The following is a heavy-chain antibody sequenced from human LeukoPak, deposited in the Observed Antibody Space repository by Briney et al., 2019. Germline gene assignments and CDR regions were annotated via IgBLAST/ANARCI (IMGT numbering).Heavy chain of an antibody. CDR3: ARVTSLTGSYYYYYMDV. D-gene: IGHD3-9*01. V-gene: IGHV4-4*07. J-gene: IGHJ6*03. Sequence: PSETLSLTCTLSGGSISSYYWSWIRQPAGKGLEWIGRIYTSGSTNYNPSLKSRVTMSVDTPKNQFCMKLSSVTAADTAVYYCARVTSLTGSYYYYYMDVWGKGTTVTVSS. CDR1: GGSISSYY. CDR2: IYTSGST.